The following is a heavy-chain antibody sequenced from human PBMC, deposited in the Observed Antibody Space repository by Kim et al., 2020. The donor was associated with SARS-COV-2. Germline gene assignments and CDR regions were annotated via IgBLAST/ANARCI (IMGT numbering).Heavy chain of an antibody. D-gene: IGHD3-3*01. J-gene: IGHJ4*02. CDR1: GGSFSGYY. CDR3: ARGRWSGYYRERGGYFDY. V-gene: IGHV4-34*01. Sequence: SETLSLTCAVYGGSFSGYYWSWIRQPPGKGLEWIGEINHSGSTNYNPSLKSRVTISVDTSKNQFSLKLSSVTAADTAVYYCARGRWSGYYRERGGYFDYWGQGTLVTVSS. CDR2: INHSGST.